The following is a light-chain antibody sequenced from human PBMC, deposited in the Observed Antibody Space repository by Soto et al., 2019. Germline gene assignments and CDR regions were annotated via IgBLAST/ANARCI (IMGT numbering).Light chain of an antibody. V-gene: IGKV3-15*01. Sequence: EVVMTQSPATLSVSPGERVTLSCRASQSVRSNLAWYLQKPGQAPRLLIYGASTRATGIPARFSASGSGTEFSLTISSLQSEDFAVYYCQQYNNWPPLTFGGGTKVEIK. J-gene: IGKJ4*01. CDR2: GAS. CDR3: QQYNNWPPLT. CDR1: QSVRSN.